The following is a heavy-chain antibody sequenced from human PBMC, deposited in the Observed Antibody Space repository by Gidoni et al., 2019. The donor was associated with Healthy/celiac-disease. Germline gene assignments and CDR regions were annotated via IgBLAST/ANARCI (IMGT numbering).Heavy chain of an antibody. CDR2: ISAYNGNT. J-gene: IGHJ5*02. D-gene: IGHD3-10*01. Sequence: QVQLVQSGAEVKKPGASVKVSCKASGYTFTSYGLSRVRQAPGQGLEWMGWISAYNGNTNYAQKLQGRVTMTTDTSTSTAYMELRSLRSDDTAVYYCARLTLNGFGELFVSWFDPWGQGTLVTVSS. CDR3: ARLTLNGFGELFVSWFDP. CDR1: GYTFTSYG. V-gene: IGHV1-18*01.